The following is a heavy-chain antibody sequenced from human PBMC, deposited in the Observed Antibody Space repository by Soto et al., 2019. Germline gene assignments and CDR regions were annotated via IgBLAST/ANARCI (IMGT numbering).Heavy chain of an antibody. CDR2: ISPYNDYT. CDR3: AREPYPDWVVVPASINSTGYYYGMDV. J-gene: IGHJ6*02. D-gene: IGHD2-2*01. CDR1: GYTFIRYG. V-gene: IGHV1-18*01. Sequence: ASVKVSCKASGYTFIRYGITWVRQAPGQGLEWVGWISPYNDYTEYAQKFHGRVTMTTDTSSSTATMELRSLRSDDTAAYYCAREPYPDWVVVPASINSTGYYYGMDVCGQGTTVTVSS.